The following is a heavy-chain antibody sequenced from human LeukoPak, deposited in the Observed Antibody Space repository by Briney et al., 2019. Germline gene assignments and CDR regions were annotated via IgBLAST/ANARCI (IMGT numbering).Heavy chain of an antibody. CDR3: ARISDTAMVKMDY. CDR2: IYYSGST. CDR1: GGSISSYY. V-gene: IGHV4-59*01. J-gene: IGHJ4*02. D-gene: IGHD5-18*01. Sequence: SETLSLTCTVSGGSISSYYWSWIRQPPGKGLEWIGYIYYSGSTNYNPSLKSRVTISVDTSKNQFSLKLSSVTAADTAVYYCARISDTAMVKMDYWGQGTLVTVSS.